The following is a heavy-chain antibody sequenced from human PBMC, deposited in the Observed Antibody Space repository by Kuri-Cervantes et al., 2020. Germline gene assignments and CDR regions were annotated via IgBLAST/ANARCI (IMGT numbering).Heavy chain of an antibody. V-gene: IGHV3-11*01. CDR1: GFTLSDYY. CDR2: ISSSGSTI. J-gene: IGHJ4*02. Sequence: GESLKISCAASGFTLSDYYMSWIRQAPGKGLEWVSYISSSGSTIYYADSVKGRFTISRDDAKNSLYLQMNSLRAEDTAVYYCVVIAVADKTDYWGQGTLVTVSS. D-gene: IGHD6-19*01. CDR3: VVIAVADKTDY.